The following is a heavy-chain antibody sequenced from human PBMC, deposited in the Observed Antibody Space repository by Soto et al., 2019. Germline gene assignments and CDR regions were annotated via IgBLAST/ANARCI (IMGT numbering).Heavy chain of an antibody. CDR2: IRSKAYGGTT. CDR1: GFTFGDYA. J-gene: IGHJ6*02. D-gene: IGHD6-13*01. CDR3: TRGGSIAAAGYGMDV. Sequence: GGSLRLSCTASGFTFGDYAMSWFRQAPGKGLEWVGFIRSKAYGGTTEYAASVKGRFTISRDDSKSIAYLQMNSLKTEDTAVYYCTRGGSIAAAGYGMDVWGQGTTVTVSS. V-gene: IGHV3-49*03.